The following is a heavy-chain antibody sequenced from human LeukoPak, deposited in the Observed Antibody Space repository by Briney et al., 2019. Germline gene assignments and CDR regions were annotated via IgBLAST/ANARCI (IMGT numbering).Heavy chain of an antibody. J-gene: IGHJ4*02. CDR1: GFTFSSCA. V-gene: IGHV3-30-3*01. CDR3: ASNRYYFDY. D-gene: IGHD1-14*01. CDR2: ISYDGSNK. Sequence: PGGSLRLSCAASGFTFSSCAMHWVRQAPGKGLEWVAVISYDGSNKYYADSVKGRFTISRDNSKNTLYLQMNSLRAEDTAVYYCASNRYYFDYWGQGTLVTVSS.